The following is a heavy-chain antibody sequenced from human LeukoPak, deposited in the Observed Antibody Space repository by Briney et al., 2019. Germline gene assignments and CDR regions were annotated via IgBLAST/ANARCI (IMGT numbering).Heavy chain of an antibody. CDR1: GGAFSSYA. V-gene: IGHV1-69*04. CDR3: ARAVTLYDPFDY. J-gene: IGHJ4*02. CDR2: IIPILGIA. D-gene: IGHD3-3*01. Sequence: SVKVSCKASGGAFSSYAISWVRQAPGQGLEWMGRIIPILGIANYAQKFQGRVTITADKSTSTAYMELSSLRSEDTAVYYCARAVTLYDPFDYWGQGTLVTVSS.